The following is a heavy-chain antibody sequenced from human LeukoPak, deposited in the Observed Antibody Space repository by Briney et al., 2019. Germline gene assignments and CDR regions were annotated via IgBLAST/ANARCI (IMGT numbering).Heavy chain of an antibody. V-gene: IGHV3-23*01. J-gene: IGHJ4*02. Sequence: GGALRLSFAASGFTFNTYSMNWVRQAPGKGLEWVSAISGSGGSTYYADSVKGRFTISRDNSKNTLYLQMNSLRAEDTAVYYCARRGVLADYGGVTFDYWGQGTLVTVSS. CDR2: ISGSGGST. CDR1: GFTFNTYS. CDR3: ARRGVLADYGGVTFDY. D-gene: IGHD4-23*01.